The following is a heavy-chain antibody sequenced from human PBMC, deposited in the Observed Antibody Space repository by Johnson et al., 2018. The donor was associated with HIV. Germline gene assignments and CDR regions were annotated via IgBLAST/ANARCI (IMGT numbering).Heavy chain of an antibody. Sequence: QVQLVESGGGLVKPGGSLRLSCAASGFTFSDYYMSWIRQAPGKGLEWVSYISSGGSTYYADSVKGRFTISRDNSKNTLYLQMNSLRAEDTAVYYCARPADYGDYSRDAFDIWGQGTMVTVSS. CDR2: ISSGGST. V-gene: IGHV3-11*01. CDR3: ARPADYGDYSRDAFDI. D-gene: IGHD4-17*01. CDR1: GFTFSDYY. J-gene: IGHJ3*02.